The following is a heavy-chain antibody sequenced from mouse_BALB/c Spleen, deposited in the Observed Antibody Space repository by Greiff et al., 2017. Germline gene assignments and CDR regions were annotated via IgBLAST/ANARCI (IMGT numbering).Heavy chain of an antibody. CDR2: IRNKANGYTT. V-gene: IGHV7-3*02. CDR1: GFTFTDYY. CDR3: ARDKDYYGNYEGYYYAMDY. D-gene: IGHD2-1*01. J-gene: IGHJ4*01. Sequence: EVHLVESGGGLVQPGGSLRLSCATSGFTFTDYYMSWVRQPPGKALEWLGFIRNKANGYTTEYSASVKGRFTISRDNSQSILYLQMNTLRAEDSATYYCARDKDYYGNYEGYYYAMDYWGQGTSVTVSS.